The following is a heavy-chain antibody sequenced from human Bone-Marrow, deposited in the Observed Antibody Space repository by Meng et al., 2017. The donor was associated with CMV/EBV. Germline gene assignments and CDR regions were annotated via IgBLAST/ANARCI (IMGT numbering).Heavy chain of an antibody. D-gene: IGHD2-2*01. CDR3: VRTLSEQLVVVPAATYYYYGMDV. CDR1: GFTFSGYN. J-gene: IGHJ6*02. Sequence: GGSLRLSCTVSGFTFSGYNRNWVRQPPGKGLEWISSISTSSIHIHYADSVKGRFTISRDNAKNSLYLQMNSLSAEDTAVYYCVRTLSEQLVVVPAATYYYYGMDVWGQGTMVTVSS. CDR2: ISTSSIHI. V-gene: IGHV3-21*01.